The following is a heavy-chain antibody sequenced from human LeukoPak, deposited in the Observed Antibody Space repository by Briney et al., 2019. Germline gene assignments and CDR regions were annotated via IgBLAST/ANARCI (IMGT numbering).Heavy chain of an antibody. CDR1: GGSFSGYY. D-gene: IGHD6-6*01. CDR3: ARRRSSSSVWFDP. CDR2: INHSGST. V-gene: IGHV4-34*01. J-gene: IGHJ5*02. Sequence: PSETLSLTCAVYGGSFSGYYWSWIRQPPGKGLERIGEINHSGSTNYNPSLKSRVTISVDTSKNQFSLKLSSVTAADTAVYYCARRRSSSSVWFDPWGQGTLVTVSS.